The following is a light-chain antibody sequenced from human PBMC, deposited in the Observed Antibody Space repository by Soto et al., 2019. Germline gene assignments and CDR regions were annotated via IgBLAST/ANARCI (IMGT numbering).Light chain of an antibody. Sequence: QSALTQPASVSGSPGQSITISCTGTSSDVGGYNYVSWYQQHPGKAPKLMIYEVSNQPSGVSNRFSGSKSGNTASLTISGLQAEDEADYYCSSYTSSSPRVFGGGTKQTVL. V-gene: IGLV2-14*01. CDR3: SSYTSSSPRV. CDR2: EVS. J-gene: IGLJ3*02. CDR1: SSDVGGYNY.